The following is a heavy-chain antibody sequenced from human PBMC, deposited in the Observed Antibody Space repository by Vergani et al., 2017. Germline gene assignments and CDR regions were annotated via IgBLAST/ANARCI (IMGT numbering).Heavy chain of an antibody. D-gene: IGHD6-19*01. Sequence: QVQLQESGPGLVKPSETLSLTCPVSGGSLSSYYWSWIRQPPGKGLEWIGYIYYSGSTNYNPSLKSRVTISVDTSKNQFSLKLSSVTAADTAVYYCAATGYSSGWYSNYWGQGTLVTVSS. CDR2: IYYSGST. CDR3: AATGYSSGWYSNY. J-gene: IGHJ4*02. V-gene: IGHV4-59*01. CDR1: GGSLSSYY.